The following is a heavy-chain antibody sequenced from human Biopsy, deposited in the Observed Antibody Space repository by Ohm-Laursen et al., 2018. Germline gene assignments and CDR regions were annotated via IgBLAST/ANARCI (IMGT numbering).Heavy chain of an antibody. CDR2: ISPYNDKT. J-gene: IGHJ4*02. CDR3: ARVFCTSTTCYGLLDN. Sequence: ASVKVSCKTSGYAFDTDGITWVRQAPGQGLEWMGWISPYNDKTSYPPKLQDRVTMTADTSTNTAHMELRSLRSDDTAVYYCARVFCTSTTCYGLLDNWGQGTVVTVSS. D-gene: IGHD2/OR15-2a*01. CDR1: GYAFDTDG. V-gene: IGHV1-18*01.